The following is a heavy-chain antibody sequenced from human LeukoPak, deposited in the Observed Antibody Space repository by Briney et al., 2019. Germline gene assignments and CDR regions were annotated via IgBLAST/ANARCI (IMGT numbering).Heavy chain of an antibody. CDR2: ISSSSSYI. J-gene: IGHJ4*02. V-gene: IGHV3-21*01. CDR3: ARVGSQYKRELLRYFDY. D-gene: IGHD1-7*01. Sequence: GSLRLSCAASGFTFSSYSMNWVRQAPGKGLEWVSSISSSSSYIYYADSVKGRFTISRDNAKNSLYLQMNSLRAEDTAVYYCARVGSQYKRELLRYFDYWGQGTLVTVSS. CDR1: GFTFSSYS.